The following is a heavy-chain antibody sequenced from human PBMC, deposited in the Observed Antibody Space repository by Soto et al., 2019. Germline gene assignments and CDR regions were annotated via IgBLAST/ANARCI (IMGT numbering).Heavy chain of an antibody. J-gene: IGHJ4*02. V-gene: IGHV2-5*02. Sequence: QITLKESGPTLVKPKKPLTLPCPSSGFSPSLSGVGVGWFRRPPERALGWLAVIYWDVDKGYRPSLKSRLTITKDTSKNQVVLTVTNMDPMDTATYYCAHIIAVAGNFDYWGQGTLVTVSS. CDR3: AHIIAVAGNFDY. CDR1: GFSPSLSGVG. D-gene: IGHD6-19*01. CDR2: IYWDVDK.